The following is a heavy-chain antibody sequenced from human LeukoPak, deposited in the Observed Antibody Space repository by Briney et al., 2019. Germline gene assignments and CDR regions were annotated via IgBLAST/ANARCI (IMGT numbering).Heavy chain of an antibody. CDR2: IYFNGNT. CDR1: GGSISSGNYY. D-gene: IGHD3-22*01. Sequence: PSETLSLTFTVSGGSISSGNYYWSWIRQPPGKGLEWIGYIYFNGNTYYNPSLTSRVTMSVDTSTNQFSLKLSSVTAADTAVYYCARVLLDYFDSNGYPDYWGQGTLVTVSS. CDR3: ARVLLDYFDSNGYPDY. V-gene: IGHV4-30-4*01. J-gene: IGHJ4*02.